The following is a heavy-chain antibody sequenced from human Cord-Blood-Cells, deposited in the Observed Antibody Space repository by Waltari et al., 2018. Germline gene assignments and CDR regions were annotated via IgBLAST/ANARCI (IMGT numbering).Heavy chain of an antibody. V-gene: IGHV1-69*01. CDR3: ARGIGKGIAAAGTLGY. CDR1: GGTFRSYA. D-gene: IGHD6-13*01. CDR2: IIPIFGTA. J-gene: IGHJ4*02. Sequence: QVQLVQSGAEVRKPGSSVKVSCKASGGTFRSYAISLVRQAPGQGLEWMGGIIPIFGTANYAQKFQGRVTITADESTSTAYMELSSLRSEDTAVYYCARGIGKGIAAAGTLGYWGQGTLVTVSS.